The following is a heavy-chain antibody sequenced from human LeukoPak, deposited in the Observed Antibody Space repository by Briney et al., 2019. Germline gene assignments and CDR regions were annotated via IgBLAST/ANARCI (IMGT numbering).Heavy chain of an antibody. CDR2: ISGSGGST. CDR3: AQVDYYDSSYFDY. Sequence: GGSLRLSCAASGFTFSSYATSWVRQAPGKGLEWVSAISGSGGSTYYADSVKGRFTISRDNSKNTLYLQMNSLRAEDTAVYYCAQVDYYDSSYFDYWGQGTLVTVSS. D-gene: IGHD3-22*01. V-gene: IGHV3-23*01. CDR1: GFTFSSYA. J-gene: IGHJ4*02.